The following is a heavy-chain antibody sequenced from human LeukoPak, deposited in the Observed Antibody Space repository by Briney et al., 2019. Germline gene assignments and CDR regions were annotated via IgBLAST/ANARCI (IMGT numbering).Heavy chain of an antibody. Sequence: GGSLRLSCSASGFTFSSYWVTWVRQTPGKGLEWVANVKQDGSEKNYVDSVKGRFTISRDNAKNSLYLQMNSLRVDDTAVYYCARGHRAWSYWGQGTLVTVSS. V-gene: IGHV3-7*01. J-gene: IGHJ4*02. D-gene: IGHD3-3*01. CDR3: ARGHRAWSY. CDR2: VKQDGSEK. CDR1: GFTFSSYW.